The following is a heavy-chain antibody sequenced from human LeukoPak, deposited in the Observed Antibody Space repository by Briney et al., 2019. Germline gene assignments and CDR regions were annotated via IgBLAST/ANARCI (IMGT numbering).Heavy chain of an antibody. CDR2: ISGGGGST. V-gene: IGHV3-23*01. D-gene: IGHD3-9*01. Sequence: PGGSLRLSCAASGFTFRTYAMSWVRQAPGKGLEWVSTISGGGGSTYYADSVKGRFTISRDSSRNTLYLQRNSLRAEDTAVYFCAKEKALRDYDILTGYFDYWGQGTLVTVSS. CDR1: GFTFRTYA. J-gene: IGHJ4*02. CDR3: AKEKALRDYDILTGYFDY.